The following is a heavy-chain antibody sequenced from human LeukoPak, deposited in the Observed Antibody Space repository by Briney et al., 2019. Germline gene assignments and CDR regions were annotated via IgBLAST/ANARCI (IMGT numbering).Heavy chain of an antibody. D-gene: IGHD3-22*01. V-gene: IGHV1-18*01. CDR3: ARDGAYYYDSSGYYQFDY. CDR1: GYTFTSYG. J-gene: IGHJ4*02. CDR2: ISAYNGNT. Sequence: ASVKVSCKASGYTFTSYGISWVRQAPGQGLEWMGWISAYNGNTNYTQKLQGRVTMTTDTSTSTAYMELRSLRSDDTAVYYCARDGAYYYDSSGYYQFDYWGQGTLVTVSS.